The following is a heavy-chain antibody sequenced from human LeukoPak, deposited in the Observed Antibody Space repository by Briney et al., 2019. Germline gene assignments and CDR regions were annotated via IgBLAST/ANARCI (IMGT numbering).Heavy chain of an antibody. D-gene: IGHD4-23*01. Sequence: ASETLSLTCTVSGGSISGYYWSWIRQPPGKGLEWIGYIHYSGSGSTNYNPSLKSRVTISVDTSKNQLSLKLSSVTAADTAVYYCARRGGHGGSFDYWGQGTLVTVSS. CDR1: GGSISGYY. CDR3: ARRGGHGGSFDY. V-gene: IGHV4-59*08. J-gene: IGHJ4*02. CDR2: IHYSGSGST.